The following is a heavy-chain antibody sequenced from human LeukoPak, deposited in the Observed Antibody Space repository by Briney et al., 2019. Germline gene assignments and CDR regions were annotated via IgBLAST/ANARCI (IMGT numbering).Heavy chain of an antibody. CDR3: ARSYGAAAGNWFDP. J-gene: IGHJ5*02. CDR1: GGSISSYY. D-gene: IGHD6-13*01. V-gene: IGHV4-59*08. Sequence: PSETLSLTCTVSGGSISSYYWSWLRQPPGKGLEWIGYIYYSGSTNYNPSLKSRVTISVDTSKNQFSLKLSSVTAADTAVYYCARSYGAAAGNWFDPWGQGTLVTVSS. CDR2: IYYSGST.